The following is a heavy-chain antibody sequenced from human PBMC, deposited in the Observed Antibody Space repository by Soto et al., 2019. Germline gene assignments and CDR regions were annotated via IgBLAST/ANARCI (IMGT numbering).Heavy chain of an antibody. CDR3: ARAYGSGRTYDH. D-gene: IGHD3-10*01. J-gene: IGHJ4*02. Sequence: QVQLQESGPGLVKPAETLSLTCTSSTDSVSSYDWAWIRQPAGKGLEWIGHIYAHGGPTYNPSLKSRVTRSLYTSKNQVSLNLASVTAMDTAVYYCARAYGSGRTYDHWGQGTLVTASS. CDR2: IYAHGGP. CDR1: TDSVSSYD. V-gene: IGHV4-4*07.